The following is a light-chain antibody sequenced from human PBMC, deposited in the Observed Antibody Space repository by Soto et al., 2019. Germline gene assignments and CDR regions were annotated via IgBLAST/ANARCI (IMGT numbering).Light chain of an antibody. V-gene: IGLV2-11*01. CDR1: SSDVGGYNY. Sequence: QSALTQPRSVSGSPGQSVTISCSGTSSDVGGYNYVSWYQQYPGKAPKLMIYDVSKRPSGVPDRFSGSKSGNTASLTITGLQAEGEADYYCCSYAGKYTYVFGTGNKVT. CDR3: CSYAGKYTYV. CDR2: DVS. J-gene: IGLJ1*01.